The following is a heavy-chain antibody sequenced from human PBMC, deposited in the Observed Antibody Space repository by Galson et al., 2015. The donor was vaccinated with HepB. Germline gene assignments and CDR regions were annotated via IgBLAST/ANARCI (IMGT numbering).Heavy chain of an antibody. V-gene: IGHV3-21*01. CDR3: AREVTD. D-gene: IGHD2-21*02. CDR1: GFTFSSYS. Sequence: SLRLSCAASGFTFSSYSMNWVRQAPGKGLEWVSSISHSSSYIHYAESLKGRFTISRDNAKNSLYLQMISLRVEDTAVYYCAREVTDWGQGTLVTVSS. CDR2: ISHSSSYI. J-gene: IGHJ4*02.